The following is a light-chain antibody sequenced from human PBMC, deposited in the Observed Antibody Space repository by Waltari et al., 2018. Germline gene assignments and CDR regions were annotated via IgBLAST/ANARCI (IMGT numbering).Light chain of an antibody. Sequence: QSALTQPASVSGSPGQSIAISCTGTSSDVGSYNLVSWYQQFPGKAPKLTLYEVNKNPSGFSIRFSGSKFGNTASLTISGLQAEDEGDYYCCSYTRGSVICGGGTKLTVL. CDR2: EVN. V-gene: IGLV2-23*02. CDR1: SSDVGSYNL. CDR3: CSYTRGSVI. J-gene: IGLJ2*01.